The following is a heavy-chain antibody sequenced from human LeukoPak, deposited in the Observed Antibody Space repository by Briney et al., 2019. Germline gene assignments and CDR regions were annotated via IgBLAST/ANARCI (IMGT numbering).Heavy chain of an antibody. CDR1: GFTFSSYA. Sequence: PGGSLRLSCAASGFTFSSYAMSWVRQAPGKGLEWVSAISGSGGSTYYADSVKGRFTISRDNSKNTLYLQMNSLRAEDTAVYYCAKDAVPWGYYPLRPHMDVWGKGTTVTVSS. D-gene: IGHD3-3*01. V-gene: IGHV3-23*01. J-gene: IGHJ6*03. CDR2: ISGSGGST. CDR3: AKDAVPWGYYPLRPHMDV.